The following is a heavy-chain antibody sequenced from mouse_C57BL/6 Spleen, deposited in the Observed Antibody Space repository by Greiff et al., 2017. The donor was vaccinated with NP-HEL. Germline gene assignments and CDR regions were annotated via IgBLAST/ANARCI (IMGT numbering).Heavy chain of an antibody. J-gene: IGHJ2*01. CDR1: GYTFTSYW. Sequence: VQLQQPGAELVMPGASVKLSCKASGYTFTSYWMHWVKQRPGQGLEWIGEIDPSDSYTNYNQKFKGKSTLTVDKSSSTAYMQLSSLTSEDSAVYDCARNWYFDYWGQGTTLTVSS. CDR2: IDPSDSYT. CDR3: ARNWYFDY. V-gene: IGHV1-69*01. D-gene: IGHD4-1*01.